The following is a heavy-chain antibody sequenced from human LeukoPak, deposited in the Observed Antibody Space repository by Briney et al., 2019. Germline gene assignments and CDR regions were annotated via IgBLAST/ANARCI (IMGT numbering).Heavy chain of an antibody. Sequence: SETLSLTCTVSGGSISNYYWSWIRQPPGKGLEWIGYIYYSGSTNYNPSLKSRVTISVDTSRNQFSLKLTSVTAADTAVYYCARSEINDYSKYWGQGILVIVSS. J-gene: IGHJ4*02. CDR3: ARSEINDYSKY. CDR1: GGSISNYY. V-gene: IGHV4-59*08. CDR2: IYYSGST. D-gene: IGHD4-11*01.